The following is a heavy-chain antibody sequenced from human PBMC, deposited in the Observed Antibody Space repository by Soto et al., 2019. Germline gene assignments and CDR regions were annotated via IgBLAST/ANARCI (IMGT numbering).Heavy chain of an antibody. V-gene: IGHV3-30*18. D-gene: IGHD3-22*01. J-gene: IGHJ4*02. CDR2: ISYGGTS. CDR3: VKDGDNTGYYFTYYFDH. Sequence: GGSLRLSCAASGFSFSSYGMHWVRQAPGKGLEWVAMISYGGTSAYADSVKGRFTVSRDNKKSFLYLQMDSLGPDDTALYYCVKDGDNTGYYFTYYFDHWGQGAPVTVSS. CDR1: GFSFSSYG.